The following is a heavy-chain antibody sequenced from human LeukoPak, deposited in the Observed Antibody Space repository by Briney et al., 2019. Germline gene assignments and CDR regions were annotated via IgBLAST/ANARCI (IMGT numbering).Heavy chain of an antibody. CDR2: ISYDGSNK. CDR1: GFTFSSYA. D-gene: IGHD5-18*01. J-gene: IGHJ4*02. V-gene: IGHV3-30*04. Sequence: GGSLRLSCAASGFTFSSYAMHWVRQAPGKGLEWVAVISYDGSNKYYADSVKGRFTISRDNSKNTLYLQMNSLRAEDTAVYYCARVKGYSYGSFDYWGQGTLATVSS. CDR3: ARVKGYSYGSFDY.